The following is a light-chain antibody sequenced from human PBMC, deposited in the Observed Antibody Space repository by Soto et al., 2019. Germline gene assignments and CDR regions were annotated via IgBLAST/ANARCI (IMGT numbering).Light chain of an antibody. J-gene: IGKJ4*01. Sequence: EIVMTQSPATLSVSPGESATLSCTASQSVRSNLAWYQQKPGQAPRLLIYGASTRATGIPARFSGSGSGTEYTLTISGLQSEDFAVYYYHQYNIWPPLLFGGGTKVEIK. CDR3: HQYNIWPPLL. V-gene: IGKV3-15*01. CDR2: GAS. CDR1: QSVRSN.